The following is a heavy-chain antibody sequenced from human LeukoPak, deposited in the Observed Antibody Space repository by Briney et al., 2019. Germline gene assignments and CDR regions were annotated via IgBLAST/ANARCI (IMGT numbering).Heavy chain of an antibody. CDR3: AKDRGAVAGTPYYFDY. CDR1: GFTFSSYA. V-gene: IGHV3-23*01. Sequence: PGGSLRLSCAASGFTFSSYAMSWVRQAPGEGLEWVSAISGSGGSTYYADSVKGRFTISRDNPKNALYLQMNILRADDTAVYFCAKDRGAVAGTPYYFDYWGQGTLVTVSS. D-gene: IGHD6-19*01. CDR2: ISGSGGST. J-gene: IGHJ4*02.